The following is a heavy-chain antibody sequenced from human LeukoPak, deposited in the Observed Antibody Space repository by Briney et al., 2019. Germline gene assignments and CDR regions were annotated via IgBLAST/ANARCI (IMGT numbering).Heavy chain of an antibody. J-gene: IGHJ4*02. Sequence: SETLSLTCTVSGGSVRSFHWSWIRQPPGKGLEWIGYIYYSGSTNYNPSLKSRVTISVDTSKNQLSLKLSSVTAADTAVYYCARHADTAMVRNGFDYWGQGTLVTVSS. CDR1: GGSVRSFH. CDR2: IYYSGST. D-gene: IGHD5-18*01. CDR3: ARHADTAMVRNGFDY. V-gene: IGHV4-59*08.